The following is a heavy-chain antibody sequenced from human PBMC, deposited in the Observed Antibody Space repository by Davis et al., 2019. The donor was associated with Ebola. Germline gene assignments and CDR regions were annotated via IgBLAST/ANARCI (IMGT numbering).Heavy chain of an antibody. Sequence: GESLKISCAASGFTFSNAWMSWVRQAPGKGLEWVGRIKSKTDGGTTDYAAPVKGRFTISRDDSKNTLYLQMNSLKTEDTAVYYCTTGITIFGALDYWGQGTLVTVSS. CDR1: GFTFSNAW. D-gene: IGHD3-3*01. V-gene: IGHV3-15*01. J-gene: IGHJ4*02. CDR3: TTGITIFGALDY. CDR2: IKSKTDGGTT.